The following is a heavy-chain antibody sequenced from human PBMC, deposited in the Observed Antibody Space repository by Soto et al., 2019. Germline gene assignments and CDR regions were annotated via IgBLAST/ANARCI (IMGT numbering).Heavy chain of an antibody. V-gene: IGHV4-39*01. CDR3: ARLSAGSSGVYYYYGMDV. CDR1: GGSISSRSYY. CDR2: IYYSGST. J-gene: IGHJ6*02. D-gene: IGHD6-6*01. Sequence: PXATLALTCTVSGGSISSRSYYGGWIRQPPGKGLEWIGSIYYSGSTYYNPSLKSRVTISVDTSKNQFSLKLSSVTAADTAVYYCARLSAGSSGVYYYYGMDVWAQGATVTVSS.